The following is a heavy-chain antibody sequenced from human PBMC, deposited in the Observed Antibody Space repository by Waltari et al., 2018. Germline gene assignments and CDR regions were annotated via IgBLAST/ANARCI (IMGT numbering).Heavy chain of an antibody. CDR1: GFTFSSYA. J-gene: IGHJ6*02. D-gene: IGHD6-13*01. V-gene: IGHV3-23*01. CDR2: ISGSGGST. Sequence: EVQLLESGGGLVQPGGSLRLSCAASGFTFSSYAMSWVRQAPGKGLEWVSAISGSGGSTDYADSVKGRFTISRDNSKNTLYLQMNSLRAEDTAVYYCAKNEAAADRTRLYYYYGMDVWGQGTTVTVSS. CDR3: AKNEAAADRTRLYYYYGMDV.